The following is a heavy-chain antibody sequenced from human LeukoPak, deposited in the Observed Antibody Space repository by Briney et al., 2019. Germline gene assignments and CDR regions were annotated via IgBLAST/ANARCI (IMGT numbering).Heavy chain of an antibody. CDR3: ARMTLAGSRSVLDAFDM. V-gene: IGHV4-59*04. D-gene: IGHD3-10*01. CDR1: GGSISSYY. CDR2: VYYSGTS. Sequence: SETLSLTCTVSGGSISSYYWSWIRQPPGKGLEWIGSVYYSGTSYYNPSLKIRVTTSVDTSKNQFSLKMNSVTAADTAVYFCARMTLAGSRSVLDAFDMWGQGTMVTVSS. J-gene: IGHJ3*02.